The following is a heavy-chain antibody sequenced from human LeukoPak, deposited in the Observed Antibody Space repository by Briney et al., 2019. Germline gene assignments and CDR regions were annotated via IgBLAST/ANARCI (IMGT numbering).Heavy chain of an antibody. D-gene: IGHD3-9*01. J-gene: IGHJ4*02. Sequence: PGGSLRLSCAAPGFTFSNAWMSWVRQAPGKGLEWVGRIKSKTDGGTKDYAAPVKGRFTISRDDSKNTLYLHMNSLKTEDTAVYYCTTDPSNPLYYDILTGYKEFDYWGQGTLVTVSS. CDR2: IKSKTDGGTK. CDR3: TTDPSNPLYYDILTGYKEFDY. V-gene: IGHV3-15*01. CDR1: GFTFSNAW.